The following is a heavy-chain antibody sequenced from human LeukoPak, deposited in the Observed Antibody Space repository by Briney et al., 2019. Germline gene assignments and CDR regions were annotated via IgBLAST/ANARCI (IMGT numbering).Heavy chain of an antibody. Sequence: GGSLRLSCAASGFTFSSYWMSWVRQAPGKGLEWVANIKQDGSEKYYVDSVKGRFTISRDNAKNSLYLQMNSLRAEDTAVYYCARDPVSYYGSGSYYPQYYYYYGMDVWGQGTTVTVSS. J-gene: IGHJ6*02. CDR2: IKQDGSEK. D-gene: IGHD3-10*01. V-gene: IGHV3-7*01. CDR3: ARDPVSYYGSGSYYPQYYYYYGMDV. CDR1: GFTFSSYW.